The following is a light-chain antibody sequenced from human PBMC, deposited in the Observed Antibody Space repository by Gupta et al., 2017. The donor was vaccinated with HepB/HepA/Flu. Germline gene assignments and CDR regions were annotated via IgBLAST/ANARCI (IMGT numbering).Light chain of an antibody. V-gene: IGLV3-1*01. CDR3: QAGDSSTPWV. CDR1: KLGDKY. J-gene: IGLJ3*02. Sequence: SYDLTQPPSVSVSPGQTASITCSGDKLGDKYACWYQQQPGQSPVLVIYQDNKRPSGIPERFSGSNSGNTATLTISGTQARDEADYYCQAGDSSTPWVFGGGTKLTVL. CDR2: QDN.